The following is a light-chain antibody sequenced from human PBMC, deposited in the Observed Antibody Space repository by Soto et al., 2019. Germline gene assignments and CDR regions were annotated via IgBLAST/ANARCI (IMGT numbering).Light chain of an antibody. CDR1: QSVPKNY. CDR2: GAS. Sequence: EIVLTQSPGTLSLSPGERATLSCRASQSVPKNYLAWYQQEPGQAPRLLIYGASIRATGIPDRFSGSGSGTDFTLTISRLEPADFAVYYCHQYASSPQTFGQGTKVEIK. V-gene: IGKV3-20*01. J-gene: IGKJ1*01. CDR3: HQYASSPQT.